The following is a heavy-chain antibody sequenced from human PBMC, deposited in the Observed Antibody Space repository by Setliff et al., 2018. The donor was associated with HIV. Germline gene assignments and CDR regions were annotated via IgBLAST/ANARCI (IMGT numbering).Heavy chain of an antibody. CDR3: ARGGGTIIGANFDY. CDR1: GDSVSSGTHY. V-gene: IGHV4-61*10. D-gene: IGHD3-3*01. J-gene: IGHJ4*02. Sequence: PSETLSLTCSVSGDSVSSGTHYWSWIRQPAGKGLEWIGHIYALGNTNYNPSLSSRVTISLDKSRNQFSLKLSSVTAADTAVYYCARGGGTIIGANFDYWGQGTLVTVSS. CDR2: IYALGNT.